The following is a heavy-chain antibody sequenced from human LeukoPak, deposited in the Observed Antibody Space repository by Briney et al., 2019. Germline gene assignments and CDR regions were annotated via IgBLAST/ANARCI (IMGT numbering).Heavy chain of an antibody. Sequence: GGSLRLSCAASGFTFSSYSMNWVRQAPGKGLEWVSSISTSSSYIYYADSVKGRFTISRDNAKNSLYLQMNSLRAEDTAVYYCARKALYGDSEDYWGQGTLVTVSS. J-gene: IGHJ4*02. CDR3: ARKALYGDSEDY. CDR2: ISTSSSYI. V-gene: IGHV3-21*01. D-gene: IGHD4-17*01. CDR1: GFTFSSYS.